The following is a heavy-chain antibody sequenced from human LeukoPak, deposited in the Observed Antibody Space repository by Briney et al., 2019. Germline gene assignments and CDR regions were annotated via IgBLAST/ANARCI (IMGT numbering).Heavy chain of an antibody. CDR3: ANGDCRGGRCSSGAY. V-gene: IGHV3-30*02. CDR2: TRDDGSKN. D-gene: IGHD2-15*01. CDR1: GFTFSGYG. J-gene: IGHJ4*02. Sequence: GGSLRLSCAASGFTFSGYGMHWVRQAPGKGLEWVAYTRDDGSKNWYGDSVKGRFTISRDNSKSTLYLQMNSLRGEDTAVYYCANGDCRGGRCSSGAYWGQGTLDTVSS.